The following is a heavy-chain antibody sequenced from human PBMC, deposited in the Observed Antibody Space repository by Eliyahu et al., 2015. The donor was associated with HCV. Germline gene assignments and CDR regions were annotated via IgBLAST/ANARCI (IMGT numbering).Heavy chain of an antibody. CDR3: ARGGDILTANVHLSGMDV. CDR2: ISYDGSEE. Sequence: QVHLVESGGGVVQTGRSLGLSCAASGFPFRSYAMHWVRQTPGRGLEWVALISYDGSEEYYADSMKGRSTISRDNSRNMLYLQMNSLRGEDTALYYCARGGDILTANVHLSGMDVWGHGTTVTVST. D-gene: IGHD3-9*01. CDR1: GFPFRSYA. V-gene: IGHV3-30*03. J-gene: IGHJ6*01.